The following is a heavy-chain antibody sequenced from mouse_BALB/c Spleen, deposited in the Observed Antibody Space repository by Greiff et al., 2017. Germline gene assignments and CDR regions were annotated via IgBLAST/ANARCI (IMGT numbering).Heavy chain of an antibody. Sequence: VQLQESGPGLVAPSQSLSITCTVSGFSLTSYDISWIRQPPGKGLEWLGVIWTGGGTNYNSAFMSRLSISKDNSKSQVFLKMNSLQTDDTARYYCARDYYGYAMDYWGQGTSVTVSS. CDR1: GFSLTSYD. V-gene: IGHV2-9-2*01. J-gene: IGHJ4*01. CDR2: IWTGGGT. D-gene: IGHD1-1*01. CDR3: ARDYYGYAMDY.